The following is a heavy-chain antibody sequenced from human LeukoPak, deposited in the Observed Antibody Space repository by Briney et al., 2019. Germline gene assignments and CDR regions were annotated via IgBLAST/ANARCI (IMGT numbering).Heavy chain of an antibody. V-gene: IGHV4-59*01. J-gene: IGHJ1*01. CDR1: GGSISGYY. D-gene: IGHD3-16*01. Sequence: PSETLSLTCTVSGGSISGYYWNWLRQPPGKGLEWIGNIYYSGSTNYNPSLKSRVTISVDTSKNQFSLKLSSVTAADTAVYYCARGGEGYFQHWGQGTLVTVSS. CDR2: IYYSGST. CDR3: ARGGEGYFQH.